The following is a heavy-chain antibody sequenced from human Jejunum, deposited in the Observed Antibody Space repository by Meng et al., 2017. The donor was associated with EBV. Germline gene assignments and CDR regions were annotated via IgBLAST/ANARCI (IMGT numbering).Heavy chain of an antibody. CDR2: INPNSGDT. CDR3: ARSYCGGDCNYNWIDP. D-gene: IGHD2-21*02. CDR1: GNTLNGYD. Sequence: VVQLGVQGGKPACSWKVSCKASGNTLNGYDLHGVRPAPGQGLEWMGRINPNSGDTYRAQKFQGRVTMTRDTSISTAYMELSSLTSDDTAMYYCARSYCGGDCNYNWIDPWGQGTLVTVSS. V-gene: IGHV1-2*06. J-gene: IGHJ5*02.